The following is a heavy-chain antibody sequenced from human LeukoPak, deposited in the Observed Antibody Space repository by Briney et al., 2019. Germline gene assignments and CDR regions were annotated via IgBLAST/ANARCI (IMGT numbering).Heavy chain of an antibody. CDR3: ASSDYGERYYYYMDV. J-gene: IGHJ6*03. V-gene: IGHV4-34*01. CDR1: GGSFSGYY. CDR2: INHSGST. D-gene: IGHD4-17*01. Sequence: ASETLSLTCAVYGGSFSGYYWSWIRQPPGKGLEWIGEINHSGSTNYNPSLKSRVTISVDTSKNQFSLKLSSVTAADTAVYYCASSDYGERYYYYMDVWAKGPRSPSP.